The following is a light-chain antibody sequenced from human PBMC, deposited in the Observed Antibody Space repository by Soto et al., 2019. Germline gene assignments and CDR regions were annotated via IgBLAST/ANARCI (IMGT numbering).Light chain of an antibody. Sequence: LTQPASVSGSPGQSITVSCTGTSRDVGNYNFVSWYQQHPGKAPKVIIYDVSNRPSGVSDRFSASKPGNTASLTISGLQTEDEAVYFCSSDTSGSVLFGGGTKVTVL. CDR2: DVS. CDR3: SSDTSGSVL. CDR1: SRDVGNYNF. J-gene: IGLJ3*02. V-gene: IGLV2-14*01.